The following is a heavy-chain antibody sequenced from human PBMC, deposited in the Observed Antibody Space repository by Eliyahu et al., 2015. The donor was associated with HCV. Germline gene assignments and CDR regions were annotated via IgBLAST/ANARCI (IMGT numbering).Heavy chain of an antibody. CDR2: INHSGST. J-gene: IGHJ6*03. D-gene: IGHD1-26*01. CDR1: GGSFSGYY. CDR3: AREIVGATKYMDV. V-gene: IGHV4-34*01. Sequence: QVQLQQWGAGLLKPSETLSLTCAVYGGSFSGYYWSWXRQPPGKGLEWIGEINHSGSTNYNPSLKSRVTISVDTSKNQFSLKLSSVTAADTAVYYCAREIVGATKYMDVWGKGTTVTVSS.